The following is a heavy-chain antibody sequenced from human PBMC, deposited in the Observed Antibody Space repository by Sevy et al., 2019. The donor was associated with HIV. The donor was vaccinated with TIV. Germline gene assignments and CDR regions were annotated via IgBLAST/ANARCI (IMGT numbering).Heavy chain of an antibody. CDR1: GFTFIAFG. J-gene: IGHJ5*02. CDR3: ARYGRIPVAGHTWFDP. D-gene: IGHD6-19*01. CDR2: ISGGGAAT. V-gene: IGHV3-23*01. Sequence: GESLKISCSASGFTFIAFGMTWVRQAPGKGLEWVSGISGGGAATAYADSVKGRFTISRDNSKNTLYLQMNSLTAADTAVCYCARYGRIPVAGHTWFDPWGLGTLVTVSS.